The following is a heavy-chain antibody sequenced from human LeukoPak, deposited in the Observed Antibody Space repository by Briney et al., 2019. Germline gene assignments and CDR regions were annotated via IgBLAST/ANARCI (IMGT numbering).Heavy chain of an antibody. CDR1: GGSISSYY. Sequence: SETLSLTCTVSGGSISSYYWSWIRQPPGKGLEWIGYIYYSGSTNYNPSLKSRVTISVDTFKNQFSLKLSSVTAADTAVYYCAKAPSQIAAVVYFRHWGQGTLVTVSS. V-gene: IGHV4-59*01. CDR3: AKAPSQIAAVVYFRH. D-gene: IGHD6-13*01. J-gene: IGHJ1*01. CDR2: IYYSGST.